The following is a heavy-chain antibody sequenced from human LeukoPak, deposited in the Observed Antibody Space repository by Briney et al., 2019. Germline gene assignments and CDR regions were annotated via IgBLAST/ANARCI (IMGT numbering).Heavy chain of an antibody. D-gene: IGHD5-18*01. CDR3: ARDPGGYSYGYLFPPNDY. CDR1: GYTFTSYG. CDR2: ISTYNGKT. J-gene: IGHJ4*02. V-gene: IGHV1-18*01. Sequence: ASVKVSCKASGYTFTSYGITWVRQAPGQGLEWMGWISTYNGKTNYAQKFQGRVTMTRDTSTSTVYMELSSLRSEDTAVYYCARDPGGYSYGYLFPPNDYWGQGTLVTVSS.